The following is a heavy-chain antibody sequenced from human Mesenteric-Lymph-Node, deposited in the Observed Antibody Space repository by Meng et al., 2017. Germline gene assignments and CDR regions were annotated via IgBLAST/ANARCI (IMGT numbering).Heavy chain of an antibody. J-gene: IGHJ6*02. CDR3: ATSYYGAYYFGMDV. CDR2: ISAYNGNT. V-gene: IGHV1-18*01. D-gene: IGHD3-22*01. Sequence: QVQLGRSGAGVKKPGASGKGPCKASGYTLTGYGITWVRQAPGQGLEWMAWISAYNGNTKYAQKFQDRLTLTTDTSTSTSYMDLRSLRSDDTAIYYCATSYYGAYYFGMDVWGQGTTVTVSS. CDR1: GYTLTGYG.